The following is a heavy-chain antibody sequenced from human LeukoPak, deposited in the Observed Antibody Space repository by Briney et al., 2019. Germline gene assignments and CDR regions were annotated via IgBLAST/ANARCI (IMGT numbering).Heavy chain of an antibody. Sequence: ASVKVSCKASGGTFSSYAISWVRQAPGQGLEWMGRIIPIFGTANYAQKFQGRVTITTDESTSTAYMELSSLRSEDTAVYYCAREDTWGLYGPDPWGQGTPVTVCS. CDR1: GGTFSSYA. V-gene: IGHV1-69*05. J-gene: IGHJ5*02. CDR2: IIPIFGTA. D-gene: IGHD3-10*01. CDR3: AREDTWGLYGPDP.